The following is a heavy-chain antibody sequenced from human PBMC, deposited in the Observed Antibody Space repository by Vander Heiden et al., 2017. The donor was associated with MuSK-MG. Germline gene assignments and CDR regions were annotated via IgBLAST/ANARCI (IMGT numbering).Heavy chain of an antibody. V-gene: IGHV4-4*02. Sequence: QVQLQESGPGLVRPSGTLSLTCAVSGGSISSNNWWSWVRQPPGGGLEWIGEIYLSGSTNYNSSLKSRVTISVDQSNSQFSLKLNSVTAADTAVYYCVRDYPRNREHPPRLDAFDTWGQGTMVIVSS. D-gene: IGHD1-1*01. CDR1: GGSISSNNW. J-gene: IGHJ3*02. CDR2: IYLSGST. CDR3: VRDYPRNREHPPRLDAFDT.